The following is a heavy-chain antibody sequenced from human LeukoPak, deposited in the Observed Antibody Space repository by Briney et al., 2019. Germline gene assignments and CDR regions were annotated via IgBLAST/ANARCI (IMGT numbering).Heavy chain of an antibody. CDR1: GGSLNSYY. CDR2: IYSSGST. Sequence: PSETLSLTCSVSGGSLNSYYWTWIRQPAGRGLEWIGRIYSSGSTNYNPSLKSRVTMSVDTSKNQFSLKLSSVTAADTAVYYCARTMTTVTTHFGYWGQGTLVTVSS. D-gene: IGHD4-17*01. V-gene: IGHV4-4*07. CDR3: ARTMTTVTTHFGY. J-gene: IGHJ4*02.